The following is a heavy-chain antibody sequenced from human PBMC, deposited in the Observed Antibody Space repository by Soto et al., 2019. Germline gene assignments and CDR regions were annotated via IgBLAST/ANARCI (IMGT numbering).Heavy chain of an antibody. V-gene: IGHV4-61*01. CDR3: ARTYIVLMVCAPYGMDV. D-gene: IGHD2-8*01. J-gene: IGHJ6*02. CDR2: IYYSGST. Sequence: QVQLQESGPGLVKPSETLSLTCTVSGGSVSSGSYYWSWIRQPPGKGLEWIGYIYYSGSTNYNPSLKSRVTISVDTSKNQFSLKLSSVTAADTAVYYCARTYIVLMVCAPYGMDVWGQGTTVTVSS. CDR1: GGSVSSGSYY.